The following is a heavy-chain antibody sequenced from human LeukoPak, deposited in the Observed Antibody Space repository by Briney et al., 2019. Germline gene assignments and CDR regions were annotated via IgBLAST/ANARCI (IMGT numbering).Heavy chain of an antibody. CDR3: ARERGAGLSSSWVDY. V-gene: IGHV3-21*01. Sequence: KSGGSLRLSCAAPGFTFSDYSINWVRQAPGKGLEWVSSISSSSTYMYYTDSVKGRFTISRDNAKNSLSLHMNSLRAEDTAVYYCARERGAGLSSSWVDYWGQGTLVTVSS. CDR1: GFTFSDYS. D-gene: IGHD6-13*01. J-gene: IGHJ4*02. CDR2: ISSSSTYM.